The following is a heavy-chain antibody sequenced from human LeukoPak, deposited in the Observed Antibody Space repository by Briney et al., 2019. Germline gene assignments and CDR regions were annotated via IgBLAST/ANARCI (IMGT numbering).Heavy chain of an antibody. CDR3: AKVVRGLTMVRGVSDY. CDR1: GFTFSSYG. V-gene: IGHV3-30*02. J-gene: IGHJ4*02. CDR2: IRYDGSNK. Sequence: GGSLRLSCAASGFTFSSYGMHWVRLAPGKGLEWVAFIRYDGSNKYYADSVKGRFTISRDNSKNTLYLQMNSLRAEDTAVYYCAKVVRGLTMVRGVSDYWGQGTLVTVSS. D-gene: IGHD3-10*01.